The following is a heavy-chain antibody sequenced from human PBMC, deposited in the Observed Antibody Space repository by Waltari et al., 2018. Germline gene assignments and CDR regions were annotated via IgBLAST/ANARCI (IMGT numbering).Heavy chain of an antibody. CDR2: ITPMFGAA. D-gene: IGHD3-10*01. CDR1: GGPFSSTA. CDR3: AMEGKTYYSQQPYYFDY. Sequence: QVQLVQSGAEVKKPGASVKVSCKASGGPFSSTAIRGVRQAPGQGLEWMGGITPMFGAADYAQNFQGRVTITADESTSTAYMELSSLRSEDTAVYYCAMEGKTYYSQQPYYFDYWGQGTLVTVSS. V-gene: IGHV1-69*01. J-gene: IGHJ4*02.